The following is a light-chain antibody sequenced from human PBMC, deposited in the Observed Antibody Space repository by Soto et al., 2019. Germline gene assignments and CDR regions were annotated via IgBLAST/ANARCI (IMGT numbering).Light chain of an antibody. Sequence: DSQVAQSPASVSAAVGDRVTVTCRASQDIAAYLAWYQHRPGRAPELLIHAASSLQSGVPSRFSGSGSGTDFTLTINSLQPEDFATCYCQQAYSFPITFGQGTRRE. J-gene: IGKJ5*01. CDR1: QDIAAY. CDR3: QQAYSFPIT. CDR2: AAS. V-gene: IGKV1D-12*01.